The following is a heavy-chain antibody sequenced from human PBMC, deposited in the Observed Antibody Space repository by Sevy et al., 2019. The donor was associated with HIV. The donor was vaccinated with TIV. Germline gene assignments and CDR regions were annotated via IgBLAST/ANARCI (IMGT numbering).Heavy chain of an antibody. CDR3: AKDLAYDNTYLDF. CDR2: ISGGGVST. CDR1: GFTFSSYA. J-gene: IGHJ4*02. Sequence: GESLKISCAVSGFTFSSYAMNWVRQSPGMGLEWVSGISGGGVSTYYADSVKGRFTISRDNSRNILYLQINSLRAEDTALYYCAKDLAYDNTYLDFWGQGTLVTVSS. V-gene: IGHV3-23*01. D-gene: IGHD3-22*01.